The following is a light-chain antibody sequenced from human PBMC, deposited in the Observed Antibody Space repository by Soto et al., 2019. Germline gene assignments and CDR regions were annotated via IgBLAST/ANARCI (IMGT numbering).Light chain of an antibody. CDR3: QQYNHWPGT. Sequence: IVMTQSPVTLSVSPGEKATLSCRASQSVTNNLAWYQQTPGQAPRLLIYRASTRATGVPVRFSGSGSGTQFTLTISSLPSEDSAVYFCQQYNHWPGTFGQGTKVEIK. V-gene: IGKV3D-15*01. J-gene: IGKJ1*01. CDR1: QSVTNN. CDR2: RAS.